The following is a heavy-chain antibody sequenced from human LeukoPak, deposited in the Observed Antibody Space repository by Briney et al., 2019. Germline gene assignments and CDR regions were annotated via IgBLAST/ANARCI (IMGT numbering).Heavy chain of an antibody. V-gene: IGHV3-30*04. Sequence: QPGRSLRLSCAASGFTFSSYAMHWVRQAPGKGLEWVAVISYDGSNKYHADSVKGRFTISRDNSKNTLYLQMNSLRAEDTAVYYCAKTPNKYSSGWYYFDYWGQGTLVTVSS. D-gene: IGHD6-19*01. J-gene: IGHJ4*02. CDR1: GFTFSSYA. CDR3: AKTPNKYSSGWYYFDY. CDR2: ISYDGSNK.